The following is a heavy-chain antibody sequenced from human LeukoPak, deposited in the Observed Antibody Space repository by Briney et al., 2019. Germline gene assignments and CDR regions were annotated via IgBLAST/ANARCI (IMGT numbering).Heavy chain of an antibody. CDR3: ARAGVNSGQINYYYYGMDV. D-gene: IGHD1-26*01. V-gene: IGHV1-69*13. CDR1: GGTFSSYA. Sequence: ASVKVSSKASGGTFSSYAISWVRQAPGQGLEWMGGIIPIFGTANYAQKFQGRVTITADESTSTAYMELSSLRSEDTAVYYGARAGVNSGQINYYYYGMDVWGQGTTVTVSS. J-gene: IGHJ6*02. CDR2: IIPIFGTA.